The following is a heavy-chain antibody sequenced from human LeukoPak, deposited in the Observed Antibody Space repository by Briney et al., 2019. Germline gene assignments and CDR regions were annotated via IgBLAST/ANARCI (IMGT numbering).Heavy chain of an antibody. CDR3: ARSDIAVAGKGYFDY. J-gene: IGHJ4*02. CDR2: IIPIFGTA. D-gene: IGHD6-19*01. Sequence: SVKVSCKASGGTFSSYAISWVRQAPGQGLEWMGGIIPIFGTANYAQKFQGRVTITADESTSTAYMELSSLRSEDTAVYYCARSDIAVAGKGYFDYWGQGTLVTVSS. V-gene: IGHV1-69*13. CDR1: GGTFSSYA.